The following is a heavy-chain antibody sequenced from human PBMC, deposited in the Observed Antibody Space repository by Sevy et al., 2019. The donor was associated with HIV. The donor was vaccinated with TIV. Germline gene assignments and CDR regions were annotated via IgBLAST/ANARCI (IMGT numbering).Heavy chain of an antibody. Sequence: ASVKVSYKASGFTFSDYYMHWVRQAPGQGLEWMGWLNPNHGDSRCAHQFQGRVTLTGDMSISTAYMELTRLRSDDTAIYFCTRDDIYSHPWEFDWWVHGALVTVSS. J-gene: IGHJ4*01. V-gene: IGHV1-2*02. CDR3: TRDDIYSHPWEFDW. CDR2: LNPNHGDS. CDR1: GFTFSDYY. D-gene: IGHD5-18*01.